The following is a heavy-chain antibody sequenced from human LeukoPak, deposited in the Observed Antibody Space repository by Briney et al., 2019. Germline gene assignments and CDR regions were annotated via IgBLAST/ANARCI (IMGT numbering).Heavy chain of an antibody. J-gene: IGHJ4*02. CDR1: GYTFTTYD. Sequence: ASVKVSCKASGYTFTTYDVSWVRQAPGQGLEWVGWMNPHSGNTGYAHKFQGRVTMTRDTSINTAYMELTSLTSDDTAVYYCARDGCRSWGLAYWGQGTMVAVSS. D-gene: IGHD3-16*01. CDR2: MNPHSGNT. CDR3: ARDGCRSWGLAY. V-gene: IGHV1-8*01.